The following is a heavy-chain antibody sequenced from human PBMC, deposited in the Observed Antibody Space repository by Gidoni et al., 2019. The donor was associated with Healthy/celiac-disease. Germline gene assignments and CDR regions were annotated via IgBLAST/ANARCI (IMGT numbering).Heavy chain of an antibody. Sequence: QVQLVQSGAAVKKPGASVKVSCKASGYTFTGYYMHWVRQAPGQGLEWMGWINPNSGGTNYAQKFQGRVTMTRDTSISTAYMELSRLRSDDTAVYYCASWWGLSGYNTPFDYWGQGTLVTVSS. CDR3: ASWWGLSGYNTPFDY. J-gene: IGHJ4*02. CDR1: GYTFTGYY. V-gene: IGHV1-2*02. CDR2: INPNSGGT. D-gene: IGHD5-12*01.